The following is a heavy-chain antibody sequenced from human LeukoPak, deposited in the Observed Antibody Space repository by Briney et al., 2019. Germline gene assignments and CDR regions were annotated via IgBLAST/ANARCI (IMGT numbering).Heavy chain of an antibody. V-gene: IGHV4-31*03. CDR2: NYYNGST. CDR3: ARGRWYFDL. CDR1: GGSISSGAYY. Sequence: SETLSLTCTVSGGSISSGAYYWSWIRQHPGKGLEWIAYNYYNGSTHYNPSLKSRVTISKDTSKNQFSLKLRSVTAADTAIYYCARGRWYFDLWGRGSLVTVSS. J-gene: IGHJ2*01.